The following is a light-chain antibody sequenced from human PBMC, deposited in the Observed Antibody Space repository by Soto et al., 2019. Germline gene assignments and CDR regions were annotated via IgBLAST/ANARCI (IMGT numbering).Light chain of an antibody. CDR1: SSNIGAGKD. CDR2: GNN. Sequence: QSVLTQPPSVSGAPGQRVTISCTWSSSNIGAGKDVHWYQQLPGTAPKLLIYGNNNRPSGVPDRFSVSKSGDSASLAIAGLRAEDEGDYFCQSYGTGLSGLYVFGTGTKVTVL. V-gene: IGLV1-40*01. J-gene: IGLJ1*01. CDR3: QSYGTGLSGLYV.